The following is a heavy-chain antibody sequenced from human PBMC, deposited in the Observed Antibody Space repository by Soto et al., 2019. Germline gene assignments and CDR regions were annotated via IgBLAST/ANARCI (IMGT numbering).Heavy chain of an antibody. Sequence: GSLRLSCAASGFIFSSSWMHWVRQAPGKGLVWVSRISSDGTSTTYADSVKGRFTISRDNAKNTLYLQMNSLRAEDTAVYYCAREYSSSRYFDYWGQGTLVTVSS. D-gene: IGHD6-13*01. CDR3: AREYSSSRYFDY. J-gene: IGHJ4*02. V-gene: IGHV3-74*01. CDR1: GFIFSSSW. CDR2: ISSDGTST.